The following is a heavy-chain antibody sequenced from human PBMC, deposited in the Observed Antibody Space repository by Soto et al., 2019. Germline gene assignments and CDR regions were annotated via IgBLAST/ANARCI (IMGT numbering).Heavy chain of an antibody. Sequence: GGSLRLSCAASGFTFSSYGMHWVRQAPGKGLEWVAVISYDGSNKYYADSVKGRFTISRDNSKNTLYLQMNSLRAEDTAVYYCAKDPRYSSGWRATGAYWGQGTLVTVSS. CDR2: ISYDGSNK. CDR3: AKDPRYSSGWRATGAY. D-gene: IGHD6-19*01. J-gene: IGHJ4*02. V-gene: IGHV3-30*18. CDR1: GFTFSSYG.